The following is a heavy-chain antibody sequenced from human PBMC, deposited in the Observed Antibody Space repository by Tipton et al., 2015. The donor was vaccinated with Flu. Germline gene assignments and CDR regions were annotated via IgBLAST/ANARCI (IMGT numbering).Heavy chain of an antibody. J-gene: IGHJ4*02. V-gene: IGHV3-7*03. D-gene: IGHD2-21*01. Sequence: GSLRLSCATSGLTFSNYWMHWVRQAPGKGLEWVANINQDGSVKYYVDSVKGRFTISRDNAKNSLYLQMNSLRADDTAVYYCARQIGGGDCYWGQGALVTVSS. CDR2: INQDGSVK. CDR1: GLTFSNYW. CDR3: ARQIGGGDCY.